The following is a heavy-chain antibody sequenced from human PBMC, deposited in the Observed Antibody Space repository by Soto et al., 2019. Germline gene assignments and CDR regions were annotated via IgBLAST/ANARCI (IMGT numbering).Heavy chain of an antibody. Sequence: GGSLRLSCAASGFTFDDYAMHWVRQAPGKGLEWVSGISWNSGSIGYADSVKGRFTISRDNAKNSLYLRMNSLRAEDTALYYCSRDRSWRTGYYSGIDVWGQGTTVTVSS. CDR1: GFTFDDYA. D-gene: IGHD1-1*01. V-gene: IGHV3-9*01. CDR3: SRDRSWRTGYYSGIDV. CDR2: ISWNSGSI. J-gene: IGHJ6*02.